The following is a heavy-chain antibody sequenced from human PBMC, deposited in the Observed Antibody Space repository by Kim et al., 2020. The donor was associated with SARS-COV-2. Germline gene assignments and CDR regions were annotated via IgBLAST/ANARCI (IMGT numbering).Heavy chain of an antibody. Sequence: DGRIKNSADSVKGRFTISRDNAKNTLYLKMNSLGAEDTAVYYCASTVATGYWGQGTLVTVSS. D-gene: IGHD5-12*01. CDR2: DGRIK. CDR3: ASTVATGY. J-gene: IGHJ4*02. V-gene: IGHV3-74*01.